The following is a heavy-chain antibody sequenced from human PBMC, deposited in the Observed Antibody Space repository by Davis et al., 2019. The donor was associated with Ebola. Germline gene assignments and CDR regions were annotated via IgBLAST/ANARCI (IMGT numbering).Heavy chain of an antibody. V-gene: IGHV3-53*01. Sequence: GESLKISCAASGFTVSSNYMSWVRQAPGKGLEWVSVIYSGGSTYYADSVKGRFTISRDNSKNTLYLQMNSLRAEDTAVYYCTGTLYDSSGIHDYWGQGTLVTVSS. CDR1: GFTVSSNY. J-gene: IGHJ4*02. D-gene: IGHD3-22*01. CDR2: IYSGGST. CDR3: TGTLYDSSGIHDY.